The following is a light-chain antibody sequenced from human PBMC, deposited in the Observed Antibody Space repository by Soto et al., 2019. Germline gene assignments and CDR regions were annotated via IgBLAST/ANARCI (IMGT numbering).Light chain of an antibody. V-gene: IGKV1-5*01. Sequence: DIQMTQSPSTLSASVGDRVTITCRASESVSTWLAWYQQKPGKAPKLLIYDASSLESGVPSRFGGRGSGTEFTLSISSLQPDDFATYYCQHYNNYLYAFGQGTKLEIK. CDR2: DAS. J-gene: IGKJ2*01. CDR1: ESVSTW. CDR3: QHYNNYLYA.